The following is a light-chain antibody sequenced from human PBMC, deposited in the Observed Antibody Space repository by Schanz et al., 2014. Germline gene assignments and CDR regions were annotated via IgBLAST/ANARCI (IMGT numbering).Light chain of an antibody. CDR2: DAS. V-gene: IGKV1-33*01. J-gene: IGKJ3*01. CDR3: QKYNSHLGEFT. Sequence: DIQLTQSPSSLSASVGDRVTITCQASQDISNYLNWYQQKPGKAPKLLIYDASNLETGVPSRFSVNGSGTDFTFTISSLQPEDVATYYCQKYNSHLGEFTFGPGTQVGI. CDR1: QDISNY.